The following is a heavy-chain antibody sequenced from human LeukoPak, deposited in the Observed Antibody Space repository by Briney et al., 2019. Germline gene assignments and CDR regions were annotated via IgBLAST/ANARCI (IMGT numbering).Heavy chain of an antibody. CDR1: GYTLTDHH. CDR3: GRDPTDGYAHADY. J-gene: IGHJ4*02. D-gene: IGHD5-24*01. CDR2: IQANSGAT. Sequence: ASVKVSCKASGYTLTDHHILWLRQVPGQGLEWMGWIQANSGATKFAQDFQGRVTMTRDATTNTAYMELRSLRSDDTAFYYCGRDPTDGYAHADYWGQGTLVTVSS. V-gene: IGHV1-2*02.